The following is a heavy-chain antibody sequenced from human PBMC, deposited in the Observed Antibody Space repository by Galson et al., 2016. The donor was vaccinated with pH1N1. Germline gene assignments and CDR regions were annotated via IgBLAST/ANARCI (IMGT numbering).Heavy chain of an antibody. CDR3: VRELLSKSGY. J-gene: IGHJ4*02. Sequence: SLRLSCAASGFAFSDYWMHWVRRVPGKGLVWVSRINTDGSILSYADSVKGRFTISRDNAKNTLYLQMNSLRVEDTAVYYCVRELLSKSGYWGQGTLVTVSS. CDR1: GFAFSDYW. V-gene: IGHV3-74*01. CDR2: INTDGSIL. D-gene: IGHD3-10*01.